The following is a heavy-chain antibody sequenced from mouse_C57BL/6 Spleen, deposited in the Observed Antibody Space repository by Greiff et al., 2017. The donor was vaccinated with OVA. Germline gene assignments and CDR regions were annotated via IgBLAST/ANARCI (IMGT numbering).Heavy chain of an antibody. J-gene: IGHJ4*01. Sequence: EVQLQQSGPELVKPGDSVKISCKASGYSFTGYFMNWVMQSHGKSLEWIGRINPYNGDTFYNQKFKGKATLTVDKSSSTAHMELRSLTSEDSAVYDCARDDGYNYAMDYWGQGTSVTVSS. V-gene: IGHV1-20*01. CDR3: ARDDGYNYAMDY. CDR2: INPYNGDT. CDR1: GYSFTGYF. D-gene: IGHD2-3*01.